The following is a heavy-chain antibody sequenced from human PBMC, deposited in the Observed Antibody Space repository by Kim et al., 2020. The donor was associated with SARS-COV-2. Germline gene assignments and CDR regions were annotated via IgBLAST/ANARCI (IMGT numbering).Heavy chain of an antibody. CDR1: GFTVSSNY. D-gene: IGHD3-22*01. Sequence: GGSLRLSCAASGFTVSSNYMTWVRQAPGKGLEWVSLIHTAGSTYYADSVKGRFTISRDNSKNTLYLQMNSLRAEDTAVYYCASSSSWSHNLPNWGQGTLVTVSS. V-gene: IGHV3-53*01. CDR3: ASSSSWSHNLPN. CDR2: IHTAGST. J-gene: IGHJ4*02.